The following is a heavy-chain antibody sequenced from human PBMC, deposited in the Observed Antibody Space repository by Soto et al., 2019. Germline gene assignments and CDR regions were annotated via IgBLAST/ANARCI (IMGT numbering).Heavy chain of an antibody. D-gene: IGHD4-17*01. Sequence: GGSLRLSCAASGFTFSSYWMSWVRQAPGKGLEWVANIKQDGSEKYYVDSVKGRFTISRDNAKNSLYLQMNSLRAEDTAVYYCARDPSYGGKRDDAFDIWGQGTMVTVSS. CDR2: IKQDGSEK. V-gene: IGHV3-7*01. CDR3: ARDPSYGGKRDDAFDI. CDR1: GFTFSSYW. J-gene: IGHJ3*02.